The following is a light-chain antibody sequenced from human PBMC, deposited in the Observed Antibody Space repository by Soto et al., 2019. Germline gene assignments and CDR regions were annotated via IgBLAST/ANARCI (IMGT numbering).Light chain of an antibody. CDR2: DAS. V-gene: IGKV1-5*01. J-gene: IGKJ4*01. CDR1: QSISFW. Sequence: DIQMTQSPSTLAASEGDRVTSTCRASQSISFWLAWYQQKPGKAPKLLIFDASTLERGVPSRFSGSGSGTEFTLTISSLQPDDFATYYCQQYNSYVLTFGGGTKVEI. CDR3: QQYNSYVLT.